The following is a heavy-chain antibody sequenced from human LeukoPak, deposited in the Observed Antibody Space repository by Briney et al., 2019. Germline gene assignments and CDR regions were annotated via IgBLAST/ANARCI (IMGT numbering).Heavy chain of an antibody. Sequence: GGSLRLSCVASGFTFSSYAMTWVRQAPGKGLEWVSTISASGTPTYFADSVEGRFTISRDNSRNTLYLQMNSLSPEDTAVYYCAKRGTYFDPWGQGTLVTVSS. V-gene: IGHV3-23*01. CDR1: GFTFSSYA. D-gene: IGHD1-26*01. CDR3: AKRGTYFDP. CDR2: ISASGTPT. J-gene: IGHJ5*02.